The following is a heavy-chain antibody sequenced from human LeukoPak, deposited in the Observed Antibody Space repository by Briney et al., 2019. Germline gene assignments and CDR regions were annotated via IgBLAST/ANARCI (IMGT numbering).Heavy chain of an antibody. CDR2: IKQDGSEE. CDR3: ARDDWVSGSTWDYYYMDV. J-gene: IGHJ6*03. CDR1: GFTFSSYW. Sequence: GGSLRLSCAASGFTFSSYWMSWVRQAPGKGLEWVANIKQDGSEEYYVDSVKGRFTISKDNAKNSLYLQMNSLRAEDTAVYYCARDDWVSGSTWDYYYMDVWGKGTMVTVSS. V-gene: IGHV3-7*01. D-gene: IGHD5-12*01.